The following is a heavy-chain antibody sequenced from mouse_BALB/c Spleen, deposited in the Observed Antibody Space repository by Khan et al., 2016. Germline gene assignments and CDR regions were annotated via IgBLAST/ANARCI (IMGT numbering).Heavy chain of an antibody. J-gene: IGHJ3*01. CDR3: ARERLRRGLAY. V-gene: IGHV5-4*02. Sequence: EVELVESGGGLVKPGGSLKLSCAASGFTFSDYYMYWVRQTPEKRLEWVATISDGGSYTYYPDSVKGRFTISRDNAKNNLYLQMSSLKSEDTAMYYCARERLRRGLAYWGQGTLVTVSA. D-gene: IGHD2-4*01. CDR2: ISDGGSYT. CDR1: GFTFSDYY.